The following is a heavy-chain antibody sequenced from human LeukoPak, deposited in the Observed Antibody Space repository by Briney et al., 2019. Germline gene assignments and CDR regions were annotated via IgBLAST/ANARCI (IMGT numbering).Heavy chain of an antibody. V-gene: IGHV1-69*13. D-gene: IGHD6-19*01. J-gene: IGHJ4*02. CDR3: ARGGGGWYHFDY. CDR2: IIPIFGTV. CDR1: GYTFTSYG. Sequence: SVKVSCKASGYTFTSYGISWVRQAPGQGLEWMGGIIPIFGTVNYAQKFQGRVTITADESTSTAYMELSSLRSEDTAVYYCARGGGGWYHFDYWGQGTLVTVSS.